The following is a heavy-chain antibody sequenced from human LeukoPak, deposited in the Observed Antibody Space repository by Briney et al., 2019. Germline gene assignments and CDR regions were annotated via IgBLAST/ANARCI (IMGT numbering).Heavy chain of an antibody. J-gene: IGHJ4*02. V-gene: IGHV3-74*01. D-gene: IGHD1-26*01. CDR2: INSDGSTT. CDR3: ARVGASTGAY. Sequence: GGSLRLSCAASGCTFSSYGMKWVRQAPGKGLEWVSGINSDGSTTTYADSVKGRFTISRDNSKNTLYLQMNSLRSEDTAVYYCARVGASTGAYWGQGTLVTVSS. CDR1: GCTFSSYG.